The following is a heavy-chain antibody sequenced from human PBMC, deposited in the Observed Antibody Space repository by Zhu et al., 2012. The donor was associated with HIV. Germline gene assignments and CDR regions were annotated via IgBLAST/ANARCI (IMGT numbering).Heavy chain of an antibody. D-gene: IGHD2-2*01. Sequence: QVQLQESGPGLVKPSETLSLTCTVSGGSINSNSYYWGWIRQPPGKGLEWIGSIYYSGSTYYNPSLKSRVTISVDASKNQFSLKLSSVTAADTAVYYCARQEPSDIVVVPAWGQGT. CDR2: IYYSGST. CDR3: ARQEPSDIVVVPA. CDR1: GGSINSNSYY. V-gene: IGHV4-39*01. J-gene: IGHJ4*02.